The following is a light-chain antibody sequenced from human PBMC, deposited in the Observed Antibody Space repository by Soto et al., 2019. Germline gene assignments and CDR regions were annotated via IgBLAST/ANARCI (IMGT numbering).Light chain of an antibody. Sequence: MTQSPATLSVSPGERATLSCRASQSVSSNLAWYQQKPGQAPRLLIYDTSTRATGIPARFSGSGSGTEFTLTISSLEPEDFAVYYCQQCGSSPITFGQGTRLEI. CDR3: QQCGSSPIT. J-gene: IGKJ5*01. CDR1: QSVSSN. V-gene: IGKV3-15*01. CDR2: DTS.